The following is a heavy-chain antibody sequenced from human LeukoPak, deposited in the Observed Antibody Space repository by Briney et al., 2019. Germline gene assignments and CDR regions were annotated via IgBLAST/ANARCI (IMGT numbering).Heavy chain of an antibody. CDR2: INHSGST. Sequence: SETLPLTCAVYGGSFSGYYWSWIRQPPGKGLEWIGEINHSGSTNYNPSLKSRVTISVDTSKNQFSLKLSSVTAADTAVYYCARGHIVVVPAAKPFDYWGQGTLVTVSS. J-gene: IGHJ4*02. CDR1: GGSFSGYY. CDR3: ARGHIVVVPAAKPFDY. D-gene: IGHD2-2*01. V-gene: IGHV4-34*01.